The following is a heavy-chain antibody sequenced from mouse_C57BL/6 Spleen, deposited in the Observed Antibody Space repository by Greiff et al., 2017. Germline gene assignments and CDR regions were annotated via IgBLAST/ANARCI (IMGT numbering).Heavy chain of an antibody. J-gene: IGHJ2*01. V-gene: IGHV1-39*01. CDR1: GYSFTDYN. D-gene: IGHD3-2*02. Sequence: VQLQQSGPELVKPGASVKISCKASGYSFTDYNMNWVKQSNGKSLEWIGVINPNYGTTSYNQKFKGKATLTVDQSSSTAYMQLNSLTSEDSAVYYGARWGAGAQVYYFDYWGQGTTLTVSS. CDR3: ARWGAGAQVYYFDY. CDR2: INPNYGTT.